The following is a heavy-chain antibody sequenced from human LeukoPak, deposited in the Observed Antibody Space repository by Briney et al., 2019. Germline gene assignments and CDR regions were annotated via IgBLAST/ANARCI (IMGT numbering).Heavy chain of an antibody. CDR3: ARGEVLAVTGSFDY. Sequence: GSLRLSCAASGFTVSHNYMTWVRQAPGKGLEWVSIIYSGGSTYYADSVKGRFTLSRDNAKNSLYLQMNSLRAEDTAVYFCARGEVLAVTGSFDYWGQGTLVTVSS. CDR1: GFTVSHNY. D-gene: IGHD6-19*01. J-gene: IGHJ4*02. CDR2: IYSGGST. V-gene: IGHV3-53*01.